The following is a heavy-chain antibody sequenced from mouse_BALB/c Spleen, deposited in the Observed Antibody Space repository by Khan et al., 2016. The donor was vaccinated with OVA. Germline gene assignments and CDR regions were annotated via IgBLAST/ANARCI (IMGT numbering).Heavy chain of an antibody. CDR1: GFNIKDTY. Sequence: EVQLQQSGAELVKPGASVKLSCTASGFNIKDTYIHWVKRRPEQGLEWIGRITPANGNTEYDPKFQGKATMRADTSSNTAYLQLSSLTSGDTAVYDCVRPYYDPRNVDDWGDGTTVTVSS. J-gene: IGHJ1*01. CDR3: VRPYYDPRNVDD. D-gene: IGHD2-4*01. CDR2: ITPANGNT. V-gene: IGHV14-3*02.